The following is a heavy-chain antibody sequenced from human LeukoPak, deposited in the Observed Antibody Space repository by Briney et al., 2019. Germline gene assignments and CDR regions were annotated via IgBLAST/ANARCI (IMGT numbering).Heavy chain of an antibody. CDR1: GYTFTGYY. D-gene: IGHD3-10*01. Sequence: ASVKVSCKASGYTFTGYYMHWVRQAPGKGLEWMGGFDPEDGETIYAQKFQGRVTMTEDTSTDTAYMELSSLRSEDTAVYYCATFPTMVRGVIRRGSLDPWGQGTLVTVSS. J-gene: IGHJ5*02. CDR3: ATFPTMVRGVIRRGSLDP. V-gene: IGHV1-24*01. CDR2: FDPEDGET.